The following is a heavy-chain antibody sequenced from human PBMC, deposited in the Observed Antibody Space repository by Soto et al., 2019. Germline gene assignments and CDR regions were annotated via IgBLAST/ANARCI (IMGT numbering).Heavy chain of an antibody. Sequence: SQTLSLTCAISGDSVSSNSAAWNWIRQSPSRGLEWLGRTYYRSKWYNDYAVSVKSRITINPDTSKNQFSLQLNSVTPEDTAVYYCAREGGGYCSGGSCYLYNWFDPWGQGTLVTVSS. J-gene: IGHJ5*02. CDR1: GDSVSSNSAA. D-gene: IGHD2-15*01. V-gene: IGHV6-1*01. CDR2: TYYRSKWYN. CDR3: AREGGGYCSGGSCYLYNWFDP.